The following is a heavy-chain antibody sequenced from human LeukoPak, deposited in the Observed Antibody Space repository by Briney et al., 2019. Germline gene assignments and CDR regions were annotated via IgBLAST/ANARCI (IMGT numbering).Heavy chain of an antibody. CDR1: GYTFTGYY. V-gene: IGHV1-2*02. CDR2: INPKIGGT. D-gene: IGHD3-16*02. CDR3: ASGITFGGVIVTGWFDP. J-gene: IGHJ5*02. Sequence: ASVKVSCKASGYTFTGYYMHWVRQAPGQGLEWMGWINPKIGGTNYAQKFQGRVTITRATSISTAYMELSRLRSDDTAVYYCASGITFGGVIVTGWFDPWGQGTLVTVSS.